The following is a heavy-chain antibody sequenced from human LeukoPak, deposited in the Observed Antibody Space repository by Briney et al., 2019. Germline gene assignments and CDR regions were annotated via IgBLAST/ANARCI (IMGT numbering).Heavy chain of an antibody. Sequence: GGSLRLSCAASGFTFSSYSMNWVRQAPGKGLEWVSSISSGGNYIYYADSVKGRFTISRDNARNSLFLQMNSLRAEDTAVYYCAIDYTNYLTPYFFDYWGQGTLVTVSS. CDR1: GFTFSSYS. CDR3: AIDYTNYLTPYFFDY. V-gene: IGHV3-21*01. J-gene: IGHJ4*02. CDR2: ISSGGNYI. D-gene: IGHD4-11*01.